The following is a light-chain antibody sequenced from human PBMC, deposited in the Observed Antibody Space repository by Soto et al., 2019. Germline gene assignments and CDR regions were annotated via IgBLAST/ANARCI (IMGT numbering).Light chain of an antibody. CDR3: NSFRVNRLYV. Sequence: QSVLTQPASVSGSPRQTITISCTGTSSDVGGYNAVSWYQQHPGKAPQLIIYEVTHRPSGVSDRFSASKSGNTASLTISGLQAEDEADYYCNSFRVNRLYVFGTGTKLTVL. CDR2: EVT. CDR1: SSDVGGYNA. V-gene: IGLV2-14*01. J-gene: IGLJ1*01.